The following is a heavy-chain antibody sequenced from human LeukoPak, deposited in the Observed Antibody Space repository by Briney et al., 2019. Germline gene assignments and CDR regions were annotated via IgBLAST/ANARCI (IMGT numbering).Heavy chain of an antibody. V-gene: IGHV3-21*01. Sequence: GGSLRLSCAASGFTFSSYSMNWVRQAPGKGLEWVSSISSSSSYIYYADSVKGRFTISRDNAKNSLYLQMNSLRAEDTAVYYCARASPYYYDSSGYWGLDYWGQGTLVTVSS. CDR2: ISSSSSYI. CDR3: ARASPYYYDSSGYWGLDY. D-gene: IGHD3-22*01. CDR1: GFTFSSYS. J-gene: IGHJ4*02.